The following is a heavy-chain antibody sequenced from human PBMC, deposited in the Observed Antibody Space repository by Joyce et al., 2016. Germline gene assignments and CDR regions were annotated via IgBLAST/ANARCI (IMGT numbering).Heavy chain of an antibody. J-gene: IGHJ5*02. CDR1: RYTFTNSY. D-gene: IGHD3-3*01. Sequence: QLQLVQTGAEVTKPGASVKVACKTSRYTFTNSYIHWVRQDPGQGLEWMGITNSSGGNTNYAQKFQGRFTMTGDTSASTVYMELSGLRSEDTAVYYCARDVPLRRIWGGFSTWGQGTLITVSS. V-gene: IGHV1-46*01. CDR2: TNSSGGNT. CDR3: ARDVPLRRIWGGFST.